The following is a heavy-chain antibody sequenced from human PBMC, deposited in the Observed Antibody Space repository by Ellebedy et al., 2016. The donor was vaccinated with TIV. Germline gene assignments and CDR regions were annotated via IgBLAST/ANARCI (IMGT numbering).Heavy chain of an antibody. Sequence: MPGGSLRLSCTVSGGSIRTSIYYWGWIRQPPGKGLEWIGTMSYSGSTYYNPSLKSRATISVDTSKNQFSLKLTSVTAADTAVYYCADGSGYSSSDDYWGQGILVTVSS. CDR1: GGSIRTSIYY. CDR2: MSYSGST. V-gene: IGHV4-39*07. D-gene: IGHD6-13*01. CDR3: ADGSGYSSSDDY. J-gene: IGHJ4*02.